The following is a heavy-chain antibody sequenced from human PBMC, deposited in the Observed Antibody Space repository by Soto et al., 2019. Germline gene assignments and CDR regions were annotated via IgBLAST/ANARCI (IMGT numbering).Heavy chain of an antibody. D-gene: IGHD3-10*01. Sequence: QVQLVQSGAEVKKPGASVKVSCKASGYTFTSYYMHWVRQAPGQGLEWMGIINPSGGSTSYAQKFQGRVTITRDTSASTDYMELSSLRSRDTAVYYCASVAGGTWSYYLGVDPWGQGTLVTVSS. CDR3: ASVAGGTWSYYLGVDP. J-gene: IGHJ5*02. CDR2: INPSGGST. V-gene: IGHV1-46*03. CDR1: GYTFTSYY.